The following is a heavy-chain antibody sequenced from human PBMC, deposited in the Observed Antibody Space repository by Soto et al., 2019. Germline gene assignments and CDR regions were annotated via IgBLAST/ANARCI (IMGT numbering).Heavy chain of an antibody. Sequence: QVQLQESGPGLVKPSGTLSLTCAVSGGSFTSNNWWTWVRQPPGQGLEWIGEISRTGSTNYNPSHKHLVTITLDKSENLFSLKVTSLTAADTAVYYCASRDPGTSVDYWGQGTLVTVSS. V-gene: IGHV4-4*02. CDR1: GGSFTSNNW. J-gene: IGHJ4*02. D-gene: IGHD1-7*01. CDR3: ASRDPGTSVDY. CDR2: ISRTGST.